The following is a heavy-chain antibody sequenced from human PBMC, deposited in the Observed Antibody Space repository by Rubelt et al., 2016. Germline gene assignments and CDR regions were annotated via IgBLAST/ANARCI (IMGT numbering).Heavy chain of an antibody. CDR1: GFTFSLYN. V-gene: IGHV3-48*02. Sequence: EVQLVESGGGLVQPGGSLRLSCAASGFTFSLYNMNWVRQAPGKGLEWVSYISSSGSTIYYADSVRGRFTVSRDTAKSSLFLLMSSLRDEDTAVYYWARAQYSSGWTGWGQGTLVTVPS. CDR3: ARAQYSSGWTG. D-gene: IGHD6-19*01. J-gene: IGHJ1*01. CDR2: ISSSGSTI.